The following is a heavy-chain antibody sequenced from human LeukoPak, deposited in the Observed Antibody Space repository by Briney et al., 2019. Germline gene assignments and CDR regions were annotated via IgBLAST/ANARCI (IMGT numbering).Heavy chain of an antibody. CDR2: IYYSGST. Sequence: SETLFLTCTVSGGSISSGDYYWSWIRQPPGKGLEWIGYIYYSGSTYYNPSLKSRVTISVDTSKNQFSLKLSSVTAADTAVYYCARGLGSSWYPLYYYYGMDVWGKGTTVTVSS. CDR3: ARGLGSSWYPLYYYYGMDV. D-gene: IGHD6-13*01. CDR1: GGSISSGDYY. V-gene: IGHV4-30-4*01. J-gene: IGHJ6*04.